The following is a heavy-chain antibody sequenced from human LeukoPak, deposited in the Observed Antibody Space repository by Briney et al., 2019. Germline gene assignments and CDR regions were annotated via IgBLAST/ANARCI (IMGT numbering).Heavy chain of an antibody. CDR2: ISSSSSYI. D-gene: IGHD6-19*01. CDR3: ARDRRASGSPVFDP. J-gene: IGHJ5*02. Sequence: GGSLRLSCAASGFTFSSYSMNWVRQAPGKGLEWVSSISSSSSYIYYADSVKGRFTISRDNAKNSLYLQMNSLRAEDTAVYYCARDRRASGSPVFDPWGQGTLVTVSS. V-gene: IGHV3-21*01. CDR1: GFTFSSYS.